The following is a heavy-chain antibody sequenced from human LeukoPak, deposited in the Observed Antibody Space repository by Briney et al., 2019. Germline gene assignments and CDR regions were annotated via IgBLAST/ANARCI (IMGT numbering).Heavy chain of an antibody. Sequence: KPGGSLRLSCEASGFTISSYAMNWVRQAPGKGLEWVSTITDSGDTYYADSVKGRFTISRDNSKNTLYLQVNSLRAEDTAVYYCAISKTGDAFDIWGQGTTVTVSS. J-gene: IGHJ3*02. CDR2: ITDSGDT. CDR3: AISKTGDAFDI. CDR1: GFTISSYA. V-gene: IGHV3-23*01.